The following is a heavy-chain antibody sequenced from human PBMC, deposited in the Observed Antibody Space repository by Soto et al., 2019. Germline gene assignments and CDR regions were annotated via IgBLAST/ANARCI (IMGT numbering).Heavy chain of an antibody. CDR1: GGSVSSGSHY. CDR3: ARKVVIIRGWFDP. Sequence: SETLSLTCTVSGGSVSSGSHYWSWIRQPPGKGLEWIGYIYYSGSTRYNPSLKSRVTISVDTSKNQLSLKLSSVTAADTAVYYCARKVVIIRGWFDPWGQGTLVTVS. CDR2: IYYSGST. V-gene: IGHV4-61*01. J-gene: IGHJ5*02. D-gene: IGHD3-3*01.